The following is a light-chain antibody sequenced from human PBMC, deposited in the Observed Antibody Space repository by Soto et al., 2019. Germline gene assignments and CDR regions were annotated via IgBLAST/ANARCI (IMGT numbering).Light chain of an antibody. CDR3: QHRHNWPIT. J-gene: IGKJ5*01. CDR1: QIIKTFY. CDR2: GVY. V-gene: IGKV3D-20*02. Sequence: IVLTQSPGTLSLSPGETATLSCRASQIIKTFYFGWYQQKPGQSPRLLIYGVYSRATGTPDRFSGSGSGTDFTLTISRLEPEDSAVYYCQHRHNWPITFGPGTRLEIK.